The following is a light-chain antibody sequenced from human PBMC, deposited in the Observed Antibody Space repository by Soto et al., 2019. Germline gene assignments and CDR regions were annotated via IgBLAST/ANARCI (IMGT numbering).Light chain of an antibody. CDR1: TSNIGSHS. J-gene: IGLJ2*01. Sequence: QSVLIQPPSVSGAPGQTVTIPCAGSTSNIGSHSVNWYKQLPGSAPKVVILSNDERPSGVPDRISGSKSGTSASLAISGLQLEDEADYYCSAWDARLNGHLVFGGGTKLTVL. CDR3: SAWDARLNGHLV. V-gene: IGLV1-44*01. CDR2: SND.